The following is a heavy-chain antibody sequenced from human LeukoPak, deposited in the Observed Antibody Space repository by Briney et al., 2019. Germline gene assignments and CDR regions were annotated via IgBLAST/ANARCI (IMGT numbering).Heavy chain of an antibody. D-gene: IGHD5-12*01. V-gene: IGHV3-48*03. J-gene: IGHJ3*02. Sequence: PGGSLRLSCAASRFTFISSEMNWVRQAPGKGLEWISYITSSGTTKYYADSVKGRFSISRDNAKHSLYLQMNSLRAEDTAVYYCARLGYSGYGWAFDIWGQGTMVTVSS. CDR3: ARLGYSGYGWAFDI. CDR1: RFTFISSE. CDR2: ITSSGTTK.